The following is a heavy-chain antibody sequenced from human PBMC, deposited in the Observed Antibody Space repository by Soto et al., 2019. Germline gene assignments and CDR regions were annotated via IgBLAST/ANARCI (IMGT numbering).Heavy chain of an antibody. V-gene: IGHV3-9*01. CDR1: GFTFDDYA. Sequence: GGSLRLSCAASGFTFDDYAMHWVRQAPGKGLEWVSGISCSGGSIDYADSVKGRFTISRDNSKNSLYLQMNSLRAEDTAVYYCAKDRSSSSFHYFDYWGQGTLVTVSS. D-gene: IGHD6-6*01. CDR2: ISCSGGSI. CDR3: AKDRSSSSFHYFDY. J-gene: IGHJ4*02.